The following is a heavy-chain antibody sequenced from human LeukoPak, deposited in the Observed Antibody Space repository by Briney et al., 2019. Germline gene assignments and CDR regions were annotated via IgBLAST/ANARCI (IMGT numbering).Heavy chain of an antibody. CDR3: ARALLDFWSGYYRYYFDY. CDR2: ISAYNGNT. Sequence: GASVKVSCKASGYTFTSYGISWVRQAPGQGLESMGWISAYNGNTNYAQKLQGRVTMTTDTSTSTAYMELRSLRSDDTAVYYCARALLDFWSGYYRYYFDYWGQGTLVTVSS. J-gene: IGHJ4*02. D-gene: IGHD3-3*01. V-gene: IGHV1-18*01. CDR1: GYTFTSYG.